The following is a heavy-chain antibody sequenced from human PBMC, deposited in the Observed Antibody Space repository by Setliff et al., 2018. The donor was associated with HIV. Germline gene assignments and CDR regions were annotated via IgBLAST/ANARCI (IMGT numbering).Heavy chain of an antibody. CDR1: GGSISSYY. CDR2: TGWSGSTA. V-gene: IGHV3-11*01. D-gene: IGHD1-1*01. J-gene: IGHJ6*03. CDR3: IKDGTVLGRNYFYLDA. Sequence: LSLTCTVSGGSISSYYWSWIRQPPGKGLEWVASTGWSGSTAEYADAVRGRFTISRDNAKASLYLQMDSLRLEDTALYFCIKDGTVLGRNYFYLDAWGKGTMVTVSS.